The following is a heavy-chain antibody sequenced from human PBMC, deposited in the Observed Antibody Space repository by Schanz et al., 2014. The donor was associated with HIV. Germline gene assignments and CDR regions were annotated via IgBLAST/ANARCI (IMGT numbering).Heavy chain of an antibody. Sequence: QVQLVQSGAEVKKPGASVKVSCKASAYTFTGYYMHWVRQAPGQGLEWIGWINPKSGDTNYARKVQGRVTMTTDTSTTTAYMELRSLRSDDTAVYYCARRRGWGSYRYFPYGLDVWGQGTTVTVSS. D-gene: IGHD3-16*02. CDR3: ARRRGWGSYRYFPYGLDV. CDR1: AYTFTGYY. CDR2: INPKSGDT. J-gene: IGHJ6*02. V-gene: IGHV1-2*02.